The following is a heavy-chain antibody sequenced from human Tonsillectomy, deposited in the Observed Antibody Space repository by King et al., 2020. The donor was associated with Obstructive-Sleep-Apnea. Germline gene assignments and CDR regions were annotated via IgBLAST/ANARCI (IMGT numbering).Heavy chain of an antibody. CDR2: ISSTAKSYAP. CDR3: TRPSWELPGRKMIDY. Sequence: QLVECGGGLGELGGDLNISCAASGVTFSGSAVHWVRKASGRGLDWFGRISSTAKSYAPAFDALVKGRVTIYRDDSKNKAYQHMNSLKTDDTAVDYCTRPSWELPGRKMIDYWGQGNLVTVSS. V-gene: IGHV3-73*01. D-gene: IGHD1-26*01. J-gene: IGHJ4*02. CDR1: GVTFSGSA.